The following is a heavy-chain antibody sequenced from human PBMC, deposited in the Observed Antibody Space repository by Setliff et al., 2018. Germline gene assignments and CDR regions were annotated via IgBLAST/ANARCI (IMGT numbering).Heavy chain of an antibody. CDR3: ATPRSGIIDAFDI. D-gene: IGHD2-15*01. J-gene: IGHJ3*02. Sequence: SVKVSCKASGGTFSSYAISWVRQAPGQGLEWMGGIIPIFGTENYAQKFQGRVTITADESTSTAYMELSSLRSEDTAVYYCATPRSGIIDAFDIWGQGTMVTVSS. CDR2: IIPIFGTE. CDR1: GGTFSSYA. V-gene: IGHV1-69*13.